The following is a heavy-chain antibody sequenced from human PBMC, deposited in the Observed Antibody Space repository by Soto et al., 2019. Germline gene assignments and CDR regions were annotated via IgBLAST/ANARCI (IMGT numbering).Heavy chain of an antibody. CDR3: AGEPTGGAYDMGV. CDR2: IWSDASRE. D-gene: IGHD3-16*01. CDR1: RLTFNTYD. V-gene: IGHV3-33*01. J-gene: IGHJ6*02. Sequence: VPLVESGGGVVQPGTSLRLSGAASRLTFNTYDMHWVRQAPGKGLQGVALIWSDASREFYADSVKGRFSISRDNSGDTLVLQMHGLRAEDTAVYYCAGEPTGGAYDMGVWGQGTTVTVSS.